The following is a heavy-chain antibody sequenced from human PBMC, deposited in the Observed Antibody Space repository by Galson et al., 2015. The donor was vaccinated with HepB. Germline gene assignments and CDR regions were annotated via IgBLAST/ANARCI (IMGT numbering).Heavy chain of an antibody. D-gene: IGHD1-26*01. J-gene: IGHJ3*02. CDR3: AREWAFTGSWDDAFDI. CDR1: GFTFSSYS. Sequence: SLRLSCAASGFTFSSYSMNWVRQAPGKGLEWVSSISSSSSYIYYADSVKGRFTISRDNAKNSLYLQMNSLRAEDTAVYYCAREWAFTGSWDDAFDIWGQGTMVTVSS. CDR2: ISSSSSYI. V-gene: IGHV3-21*01.